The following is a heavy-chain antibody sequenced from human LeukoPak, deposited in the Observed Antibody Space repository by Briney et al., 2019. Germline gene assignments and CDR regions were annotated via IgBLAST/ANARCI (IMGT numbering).Heavy chain of an antibody. Sequence: IGSIYRSGSTYYNPSLKSRVTISVDTSKNQFSLKLSSVTAADTAVYYCARVGSSGWYFDYWGQGTLVTVSS. CDR2: IYRSGST. D-gene: IGHD6-19*01. J-gene: IGHJ4*02. CDR3: ARVGSSGWYFDY. V-gene: IGHV4-38-2*02.